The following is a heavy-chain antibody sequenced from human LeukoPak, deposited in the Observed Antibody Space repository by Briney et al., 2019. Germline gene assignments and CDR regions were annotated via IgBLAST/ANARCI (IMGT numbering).Heavy chain of an antibody. CDR3: ATDRGAL. Sequence: GGSLRLSCAASGFTFSSHWMNWVRQAPGKGLEWVAQIKQYGREIYYLDSVKGRFTISRGDADNSGFLQMNSLRVEDTAVYYCATDRGALWGQGTLVTVSS. V-gene: IGHV3-7*03. CDR1: GFTFSSHW. D-gene: IGHD5-12*01. CDR2: IKQYGREI. J-gene: IGHJ4*02.